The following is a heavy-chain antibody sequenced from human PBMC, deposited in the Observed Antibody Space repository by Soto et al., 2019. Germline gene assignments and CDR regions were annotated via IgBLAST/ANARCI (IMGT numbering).Heavy chain of an antibody. Sequence: SETLPLTCTVSGGSIGSSSYYWGWIRQPPGKGLEWIGSIYYSGSTYYNPSLKSRVTISVDTSKNQFSLKLSSVTAADTAVYYCARRYCSGGSCYPKFDPWGQGTLVTVSS. CDR3: ARRYCSGGSCYPKFDP. D-gene: IGHD2-15*01. J-gene: IGHJ5*02. CDR1: GGSIGSSSYY. CDR2: IYYSGST. V-gene: IGHV4-39*01.